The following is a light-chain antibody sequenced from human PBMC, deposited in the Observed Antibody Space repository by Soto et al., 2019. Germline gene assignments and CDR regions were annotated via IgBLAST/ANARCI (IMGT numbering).Light chain of an antibody. Sequence: LTPKARKLSLYGEERAPLSCRASQSVSSSYLAWYQQKPGQAPRLLIYGASSRATGIPDRFSGSGSGTDFALTISSLEPEDFAVYYCQQYGRSPSTFGGGTKVDIK. CDR1: QSVSSSY. J-gene: IGKJ4*01. CDR2: GAS. CDR3: QQYGRSPST. V-gene: IGKV3-20*01.